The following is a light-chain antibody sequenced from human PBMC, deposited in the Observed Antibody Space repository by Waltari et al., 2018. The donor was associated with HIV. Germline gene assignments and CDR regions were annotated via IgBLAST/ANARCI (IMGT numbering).Light chain of an antibody. CDR3: QVWDRSSDHLWV. J-gene: IGLJ3*02. CDR2: DDS. CDR1: NIGSKS. Sequence: SYVLTQPPSVSVAPGQTARITCGGNNIGSKSVHWYQQKPGQAPVLVVYDDSDRPSGSPERFSGSNSGNTATLTISRVEAGDEADYYGQVWDRSSDHLWVFGGGTKLTVL. V-gene: IGLV3-21*02.